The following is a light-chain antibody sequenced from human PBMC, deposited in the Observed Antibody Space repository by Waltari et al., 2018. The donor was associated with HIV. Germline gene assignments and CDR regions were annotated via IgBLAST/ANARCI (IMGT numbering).Light chain of an antibody. CDR3: QQYYTTPFT. Sequence: DIVMTQSPDYLAVSLGDRATINRKASQSVLYSSNNKNYLAWYQQKPGQSPKLLIYLASTRESGVPDRFSGSGSGTDFTLTISSLQAEDVAVYYCQQYYTTPFTFGPGTKVDIK. V-gene: IGKV4-1*01. J-gene: IGKJ3*01. CDR1: QSVLYSSNNKNY. CDR2: LAS.